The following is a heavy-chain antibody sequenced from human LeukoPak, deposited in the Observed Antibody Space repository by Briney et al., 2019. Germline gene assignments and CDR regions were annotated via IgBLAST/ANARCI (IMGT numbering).Heavy chain of an antibody. Sequence: PGGSLRLSCAASGFTFSSYWMSWVRQAPGKGLEWVANIKQDGSEKYYVDSVKGRFTISRDNAKSSLYLQMNSLRAEDTAVYYCARDYYDSSGYYHVGYFDYWGQGTLVTVSS. J-gene: IGHJ4*02. D-gene: IGHD3-22*01. V-gene: IGHV3-7*01. CDR1: GFTFSSYW. CDR3: ARDYYDSSGYYHVGYFDY. CDR2: IKQDGSEK.